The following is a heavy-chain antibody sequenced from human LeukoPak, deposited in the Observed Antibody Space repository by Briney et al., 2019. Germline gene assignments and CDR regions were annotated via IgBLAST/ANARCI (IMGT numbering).Heavy chain of an antibody. Sequence: GGSLRLSCAASGFTVSSNYMSWVRQAPGKGLEWVSVIYSGGSTYYADSVKGRFTISRDNSKNTLYLQMNSLRAEDTAVYYCARDNVGYSYGYRDRTSGYYYGMDVWGQGTTVTVSS. J-gene: IGHJ6*02. CDR3: ARDNVGYSYGYRDRTSGYYYGMDV. CDR2: IYSGGST. D-gene: IGHD5-18*01. V-gene: IGHV3-53*01. CDR1: GFTVSSNY.